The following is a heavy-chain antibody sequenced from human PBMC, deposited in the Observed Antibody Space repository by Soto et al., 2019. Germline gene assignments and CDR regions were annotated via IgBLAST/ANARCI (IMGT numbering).Heavy chain of an antibody. CDR2: VSTSGST. V-gene: IGHV4-4*07. Sequence: ETLSLTCTVSGASISNYYWSWIRQPAGKGLEWIGRVSTSGSTNYNPSLKSRVTMSVDTSKNQFSLMLNSVTAADTAVYYCRRDFDYWGQGTLVTVSS. D-gene: IGHD6-6*01. J-gene: IGHJ4*02. CDR1: GASISNYY. CDR3: RRDFDY.